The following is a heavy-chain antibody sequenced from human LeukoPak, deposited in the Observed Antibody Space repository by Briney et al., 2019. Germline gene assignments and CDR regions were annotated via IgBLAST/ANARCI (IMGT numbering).Heavy chain of an antibody. J-gene: IGHJ6*02. V-gene: IGHV1-46*04. CDR2: INPSGGST. D-gene: IGHD2-2*01. CDR3: ARSAARYCSSTSCRGSVYYYYGMDV. CDR1: GYTFTSYY. Sequence: GASVKVSCKASGYTFTSYYMHWVRQAPGQGLEWMGIINPSGGSTSYAQTLQGRVTMARDTSTSTVYMELIGLRSEGTAVYYCARSAARYCSSTSCRGSVYYYYGMDVWGQGTTVTVSS.